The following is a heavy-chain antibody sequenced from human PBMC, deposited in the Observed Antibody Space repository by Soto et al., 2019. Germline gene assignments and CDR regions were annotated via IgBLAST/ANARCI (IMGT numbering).Heavy chain of an antibody. D-gene: IGHD5-12*01. CDR2: IYYSGST. CDR3: ARGRDGYNPAFDI. Sequence: QVQLQESGPGLVKPSQTLSLTCTVSGGSISSGGYYWSWIRQHPGKGLEWIGYIYYSGSTYYNPSLNSRGTRSVDTSKNQFSLKLSSVTAADTAVYYCARGRDGYNPAFDIWGQGTMVTVSS. V-gene: IGHV4-31*03. CDR1: GGSISSGGYY. J-gene: IGHJ3*02.